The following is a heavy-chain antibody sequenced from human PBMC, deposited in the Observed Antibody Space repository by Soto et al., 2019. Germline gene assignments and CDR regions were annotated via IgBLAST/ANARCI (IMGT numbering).Heavy chain of an antibody. D-gene: IGHD3-10*02. Sequence: EVKLVESGGGLVQPGGSLRLSCAASGFNFRATCMTWVRQAPGKGLEWVANMNLDGSERNYADSVKGRFTISRDNAGNSLYLQMNSLRDEDTAVYFCASEGIGYPWAECSNWGQGTMVTVSS. CDR1: GFNFRATC. J-gene: IGHJ4*02. CDR3: ASEGIGYPWAECSN. V-gene: IGHV3-7*04. CDR2: MNLDGSER.